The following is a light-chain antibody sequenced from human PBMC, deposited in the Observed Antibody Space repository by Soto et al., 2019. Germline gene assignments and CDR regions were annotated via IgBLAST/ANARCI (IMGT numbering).Light chain of an antibody. J-gene: IGKJ3*01. V-gene: IGKV3-15*01. CDR1: QSIGST. Sequence: EIVMTQSPATLSVSPGERATLSCRASQSIGSTLAWYQQKPGQAPRLLIYDASTRATGIPVRFSGSGSGTEFTLPINSLQSEDFTVYYCQQYNNCPFAFGPGTKVDIK. CDR3: QQYNNCPFA. CDR2: DAS.